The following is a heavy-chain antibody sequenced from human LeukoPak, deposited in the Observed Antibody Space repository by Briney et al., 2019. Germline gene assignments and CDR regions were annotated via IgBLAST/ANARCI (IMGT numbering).Heavy chain of an antibody. CDR1: GYTFTGYY. CDR2: INPNSGGT. V-gene: IGHV1-2*02. Sequence: ASVKVSRKASGYTFTGYYMHWVRQAPGQGLEWMGWINPNSGGTNYAQKFQGRVTMTRDTSISTAYMELSRLRSDDTAVYYCARGELLPGEDFDYWGQGTLVTVSS. D-gene: IGHD1-26*01. CDR3: ARGELLPGEDFDY. J-gene: IGHJ4*02.